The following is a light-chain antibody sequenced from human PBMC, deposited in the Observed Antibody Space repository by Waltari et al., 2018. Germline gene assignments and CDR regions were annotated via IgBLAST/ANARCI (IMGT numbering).Light chain of an antibody. CDR3: QQYNTYLT. CDR1: QSITDW. J-gene: IGKJ4*01. V-gene: IGKV1-5*03. CDR2: KAS. Sequence: DIQMTQSPSTLSASVGDRVTITCRAGQSITDWLAWYQQRPGKAPRLLIYKASILESGVPSRFSGSGSGTEFTLTISSLQPEDFATYYCQQYNTYLTFGGGTKVEIK.